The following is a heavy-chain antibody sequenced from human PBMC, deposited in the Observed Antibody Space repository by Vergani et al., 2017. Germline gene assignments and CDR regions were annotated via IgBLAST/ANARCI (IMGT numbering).Heavy chain of an antibody. J-gene: IGHJ4*02. Sequence: EVQLLESGGGLVQPGGSLRLSCAASGFTFSSYAMSWVRQAPGKGLEWVSAISGSGGSTYYADSVKGRFTISRDNSKNTLYLQMNSLRAEDTAVYYCAKAVTTSVPYASYYFDYWGQGTLVTVSS. CDR1: GFTFSSYA. CDR3: AKAVTTSVPYASYYFDY. V-gene: IGHV3-23*01. CDR2: ISGSGGST. D-gene: IGHD4-17*01.